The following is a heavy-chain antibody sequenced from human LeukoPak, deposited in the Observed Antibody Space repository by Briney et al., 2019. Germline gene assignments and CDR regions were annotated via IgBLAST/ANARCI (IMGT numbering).Heavy chain of an antibody. CDR2: IYYSGST. D-gene: IGHD3-10*01. V-gene: IGHV4-59*01. Sequence: PSETLSLTCTVSGGSISSYYWSWIRQPPGKGLEWIGYIYYSGSTNYNPSLKSRVTISVDTSKNQFSLKLSSVTAADTAVYDCARGRIGWFDRWGQGTLVTVSS. CDR1: GGSISSYY. J-gene: IGHJ5*02. CDR3: ARGRIGWFDR.